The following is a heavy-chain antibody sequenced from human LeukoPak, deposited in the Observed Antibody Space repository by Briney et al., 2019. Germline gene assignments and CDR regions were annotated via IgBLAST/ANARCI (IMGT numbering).Heavy chain of an antibody. CDR2: IYYSGST. CDR1: GGSFSAYY. Sequence: ASETLSLTCAVYGGSFSAYYWSWIRQPPGKGLEWIGYIYYSGSTYYNPSLKSRVTISVDTSKNQFSLKLSSVTAADTAVYYCARAGLDYYDSSGYLSFDYWGQGTLVTVSS. D-gene: IGHD3-22*01. V-gene: IGHV4-34*09. CDR3: ARAGLDYYDSSGYLSFDY. J-gene: IGHJ4*02.